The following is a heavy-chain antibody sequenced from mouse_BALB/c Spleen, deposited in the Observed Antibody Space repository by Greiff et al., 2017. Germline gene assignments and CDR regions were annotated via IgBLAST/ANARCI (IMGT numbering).Heavy chain of an antibody. CDR1: GDSITSGY. J-gene: IGHJ4*01. CDR2: ISYSGST. D-gene: IGHD1-2*01. Sequence: VQLQESGPSLVKPSQTLSLTCSVTGDSITSGYWNWIRKFPGNKLEYMGYISYSGSTYYNPSLKSRISITRDTSKNQYYLQLNSVTTEDTATYYCARLEGITTARDAMDYWGQGTSVTVSS. V-gene: IGHV3-8*02. CDR3: ARLEGITTARDAMDY.